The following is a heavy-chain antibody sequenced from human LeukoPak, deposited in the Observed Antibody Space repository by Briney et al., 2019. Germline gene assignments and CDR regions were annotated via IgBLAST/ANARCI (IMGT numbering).Heavy chain of an antibody. V-gene: IGHV3-74*01. Sequence: GGSLRLSCAASGFTFSSYWMHWVRQAPGKGLVWVSRIISDGSSATHADSVKGRFTMSRDNAKNMLYLQMNSLRAEDTAVYYCTRDRRYGGMDAWGQGTTVTVSS. J-gene: IGHJ6*02. D-gene: IGHD3-10*01. CDR3: TRDRRYGGMDA. CDR2: IISDGSSA. CDR1: GFTFSSYW.